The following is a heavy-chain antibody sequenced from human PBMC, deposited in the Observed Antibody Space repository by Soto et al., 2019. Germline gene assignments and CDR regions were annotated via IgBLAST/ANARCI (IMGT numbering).Heavy chain of an antibody. Sequence: SETLSLTCTVSGGSISSGGYYWSWIRQHPGKGLEWIGYIYYSGSTNYNPSLKSRVTISVDTSKNQFSLKLSSVTAADTAVYYCARVRYYYDSSGYYPNWFDPWGQGTLVTVSS. V-gene: IGHV4-61*08. D-gene: IGHD3-22*01. CDR1: GGSISSGGYY. J-gene: IGHJ5*02. CDR3: ARVRYYYDSSGYYPNWFDP. CDR2: IYYSGST.